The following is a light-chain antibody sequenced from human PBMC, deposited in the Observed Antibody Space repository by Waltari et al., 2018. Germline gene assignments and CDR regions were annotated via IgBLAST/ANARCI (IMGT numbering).Light chain of an antibody. CDR3: QQYNNWPPAYT. J-gene: IGKJ2*01. CDR1: QSVSSN. Sequence: EIVMMQSPATLSVSPGERATLSCRASQSVSSNLAWYQQKPGQAPRLLIYGASTRATGIPARLSGSWSGTEFTLTISSLQSEDFAVYYCQQYNNWPPAYTFGQGTKLEIK. CDR2: GAS. V-gene: IGKV3D-15*01.